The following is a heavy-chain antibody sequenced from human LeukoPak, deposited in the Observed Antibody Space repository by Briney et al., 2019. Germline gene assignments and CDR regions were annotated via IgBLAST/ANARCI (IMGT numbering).Heavy chain of an antibody. D-gene: IGHD6-19*01. J-gene: IGHJ4*02. Sequence: GSLRLSCAASGFTFDDYGMSWVRQAPGKGLEWVSGINWNGGSTGYADSGKGRFTISRDNAKNSLYLQMNSLRAEDTALYYCARAHSSGWLFDYWGQGTLVTVSS. CDR2: INWNGGST. CDR1: GFTFDDYG. CDR3: ARAHSSGWLFDY. V-gene: IGHV3-20*04.